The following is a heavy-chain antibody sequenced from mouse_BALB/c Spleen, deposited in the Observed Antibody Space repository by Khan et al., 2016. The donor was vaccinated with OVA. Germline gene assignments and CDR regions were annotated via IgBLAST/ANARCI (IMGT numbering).Heavy chain of an antibody. Sequence: QVQLMESGPGLVQPSQSLYITCTVSGFSLDNYCVHWILQSPGKGLEWMGVIWSAGSTDYNAAFISRRTITKDNSRTHVFFKVINLQPNDTAIHSSEARPKNKAKLQVVVKWFNLLPNDTAITSCARRGSDYGRGALFAYWGQGSLVTVYA. CDR3: EARPKNKAKLQVVVKWFNLLPNDTAITSCARRGSDYGRGALFAY. CDR2: IWSAGST. J-gene: IGHJ3*01. CDR1: GFSLDNYC. V-gene: IGHV2-2*02. D-gene: IGHD1-3*01.